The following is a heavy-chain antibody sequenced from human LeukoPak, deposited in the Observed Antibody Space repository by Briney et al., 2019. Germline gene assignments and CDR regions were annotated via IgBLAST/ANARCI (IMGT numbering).Heavy chain of an antibody. CDR1: GFTFSSYS. V-gene: IGHV3-21*01. D-gene: IGHD6-6*01. J-gene: IGHJ4*02. CDR2: ISSSSSYI. Sequence: GGSLRLSCAASGFTFSSYSMNWVSRAPGKGLEWVSSISSSSSYIYYADSVKGRFTISRDNAKNSLYLQMNSLRAEDTAVYYCARDSSSSYFDYWGQGTLVTVSS. CDR3: ARDSSSSYFDY.